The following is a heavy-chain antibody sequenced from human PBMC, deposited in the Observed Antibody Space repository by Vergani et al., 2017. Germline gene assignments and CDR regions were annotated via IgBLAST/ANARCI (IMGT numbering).Heavy chain of an antibody. J-gene: IGHJ4*02. Sequence: VQLVESGGGVVQPGGSLRLSCAASGFTFSSYGMHWVRQAPGKGLEWVGRIKSKTDGGTTDYAAPVKGRFTISRDDSKNTLYLQMNSLKTEDTAVYYCTTWDPRVAGSFDYWGQGTLVTVSS. CDR2: IKSKTDGGTT. D-gene: IGHD6-19*01. V-gene: IGHV3-15*01. CDR1: GFTFSSYG. CDR3: TTWDPRVAGSFDY.